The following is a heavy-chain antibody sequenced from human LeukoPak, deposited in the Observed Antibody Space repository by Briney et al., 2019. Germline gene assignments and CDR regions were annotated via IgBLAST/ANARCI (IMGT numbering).Heavy chain of an antibody. J-gene: IGHJ6*03. D-gene: IGHD2-2*01. CDR2: IYTSGST. Sequence: SETLSLTCTVSGGSISSYYWSWIRQPAGKGLEWIGRIYTSGSTNYNPSLESRVTMSVDTSKNQFSLKLSSVTAADTAVYYCARDVVVVVPAAHYYYYMDVWGKGTTVTVSS. CDR1: GGSISSYY. V-gene: IGHV4-4*07. CDR3: ARDVVVVVPAAHYYYYMDV.